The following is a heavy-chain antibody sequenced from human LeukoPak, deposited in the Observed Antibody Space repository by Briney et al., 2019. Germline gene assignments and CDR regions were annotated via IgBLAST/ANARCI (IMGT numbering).Heavy chain of an antibody. CDR3: ARGLHYFDWPFDY. Sequence: GASVKVSCKASGGTFSSYAISWVRQARGQGLEWMGGIIPIFGTANYAQKFQGRVTITRDTSASTAYMELTSLRSEDAAVYYCARGLHYFDWPFDYWGQGTLVTVSS. CDR1: GGTFSSYA. J-gene: IGHJ4*02. D-gene: IGHD3-9*01. V-gene: IGHV1-69*05. CDR2: IIPIFGTA.